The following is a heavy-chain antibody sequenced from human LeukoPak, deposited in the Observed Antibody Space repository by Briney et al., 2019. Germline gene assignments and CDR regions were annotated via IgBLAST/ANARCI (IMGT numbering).Heavy chain of an antibody. CDR2: ISSSSSYI. CDR1: GFTFSSYS. J-gene: IGHJ2*01. CDR3: ARDVITMIVVVTTDWYFDL. Sequence: GGSLRLSCAASGFTFSSYSMNWVRQAPGKGLEWVSSISSSSSYIYYADSVKGRFTISRDNVKNSLYLQMNSLRAEDTAVYYCARDVITMIVVVTTDWYFDLWGRGTLVTISS. D-gene: IGHD3-22*01. V-gene: IGHV3-21*01.